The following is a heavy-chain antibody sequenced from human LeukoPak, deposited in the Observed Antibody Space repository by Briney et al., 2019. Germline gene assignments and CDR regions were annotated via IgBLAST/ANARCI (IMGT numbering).Heavy chain of an antibody. CDR2: ISGSGGST. V-gene: IGHV3-23*01. CDR3: AKDNYDFWSGYYRDASDI. J-gene: IGHJ3*02. CDR1: GFTFSSYA. Sequence: GGSLRLSCAASGFTFSSYAMSWVRQAPGKGLEWVSAISGSGGSTYYADSVKGRFTISRDNSKSTLYLQMNSLRAEDTAVYYCAKDNYDFWSGYYRDASDIWGQGTMVTVSS. D-gene: IGHD3-3*01.